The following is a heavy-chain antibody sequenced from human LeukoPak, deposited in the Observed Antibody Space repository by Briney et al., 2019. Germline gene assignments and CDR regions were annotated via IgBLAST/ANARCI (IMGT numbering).Heavy chain of an antibody. CDR3: TSPSSPYYYYNMDV. CDR2: IKRKTDGGAT. CDR1: GFTFSNAW. Sequence: GGSLRLSCAASGFTFSNAWMNWVRQAPGKGLEWVGRIKRKTDGGATDYAAPVKVRFTSSRDDSKNTLYLHMNSLKTEDTGVYYCTSPSSPYYYYNMDVWGQGTTVTVSS. V-gene: IGHV3-15*01. J-gene: IGHJ6*02.